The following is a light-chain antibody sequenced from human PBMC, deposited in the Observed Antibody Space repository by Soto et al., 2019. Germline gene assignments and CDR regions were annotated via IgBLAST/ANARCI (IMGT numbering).Light chain of an antibody. CDR2: AAS. CDR3: QQSYSTLT. J-gene: IGKJ3*01. CDR1: QSISSY. Sequence: DIQMTQSPSSLSASVGDRVTITCRASQSISSYLNWYQQKPGKAPKLLIYAASSLQSEVPSRFSGSGSGTDFTLTISSLQPEDFATYYGQQSYSTLTFGPGTKVDIK. V-gene: IGKV1-39*01.